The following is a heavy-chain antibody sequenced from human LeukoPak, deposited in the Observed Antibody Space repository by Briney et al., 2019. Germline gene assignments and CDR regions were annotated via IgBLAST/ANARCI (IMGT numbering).Heavy chain of an antibody. CDR1: GGTFSSYA. V-gene: IGHV1-69*05. Sequence: SVKVSCKASGGTFSSYAISWVRQAPGRGLEWMGGIIPIFGTANYAQKFQGRVTITTDESTSTDYMELSSLRSEDTAVYYCASPYYYDSSGYQRAHWYFDLWGRGTLVTVSS. CDR2: IIPIFGTA. D-gene: IGHD3-22*01. CDR3: ASPYYYDSSGYQRAHWYFDL. J-gene: IGHJ2*01.